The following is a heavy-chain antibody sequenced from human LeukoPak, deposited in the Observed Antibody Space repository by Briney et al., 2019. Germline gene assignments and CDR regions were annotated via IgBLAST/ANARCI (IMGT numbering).Heavy chain of an antibody. CDR3: ASATSLYYYGMDV. J-gene: IGHJ6*02. CDR2: IYHSGST. CDR1: GGSISSSNW. V-gene: IGHV4-4*02. Sequence: SETLSLTCAVSGGSISSSNWWSWVRQPPGKGLEWIGEIYHSGSTNYNPSLKSRVTISVDKSKNQFSLKLSSVTAADTAVYYCASATSLYYYGMDVRGQGTTVTVSS.